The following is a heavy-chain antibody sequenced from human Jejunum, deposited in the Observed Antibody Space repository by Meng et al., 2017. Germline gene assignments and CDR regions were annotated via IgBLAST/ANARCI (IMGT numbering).Heavy chain of an antibody. D-gene: IGHD5-12*01. V-gene: IGHV1-3*01. CDR3: ARINGYDYGHVLDY. CDR1: GYTFTSYD. J-gene: IGHJ4*02. Sequence: QVQLVQSGAEVEKPGASVKVSCRASGYTFTSYDIHWVRQAPGQRLEWMGWINGGNGNTKYSQRFQDRVSLTRDTSANTAYIELSRLSSEDTAMYYCARINGYDYGHVLDYWGQGTLVTVSS. CDR2: INGGNGNT.